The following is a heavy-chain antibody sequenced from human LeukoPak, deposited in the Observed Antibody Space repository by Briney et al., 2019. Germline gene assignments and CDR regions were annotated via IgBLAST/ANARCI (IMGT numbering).Heavy chain of an antibody. J-gene: IGHJ5*02. V-gene: IGHV1-69*13. CDR2: IIPIFATA. CDR1: VCTFISYA. Sequence: ASVKVSCKASVCTFISYAISWVRQAPGQGREGMGGIIPIFATANYAQKFQGRVTITADESTSTAYMELSSLRSEDTAVYYCARDRPGRYCSTTSCFPASPLAPWGQGTLVTVSS. CDR3: ARDRPGRYCSTTSCFPASPLAP. D-gene: IGHD2-2*01.